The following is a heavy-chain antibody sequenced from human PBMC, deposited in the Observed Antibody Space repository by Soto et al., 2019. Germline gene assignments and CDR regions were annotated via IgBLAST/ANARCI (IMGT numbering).Heavy chain of an antibody. J-gene: IGHJ5*02. CDR3: ARDLYYGSGGYRWFDP. D-gene: IGHD3-10*01. Sequence: QVQLVQSGAEVKKPGASVKVSCKASGYTFTSYGISWVRQAPGQGLEWMGWISAYNGNTNYAQKLQGRVTMTTDTSTTTAYRELRSLRSDDTAVDYCARDLYYGSGGYRWFDPWGQGTLVTVSS. V-gene: IGHV1-18*04. CDR1: GYTFTSYG. CDR2: ISAYNGNT.